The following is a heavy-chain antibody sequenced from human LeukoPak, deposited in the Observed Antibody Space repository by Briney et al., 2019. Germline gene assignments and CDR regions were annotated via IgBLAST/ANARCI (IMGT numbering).Heavy chain of an antibody. D-gene: IGHD3-22*01. CDR3: ASPYYYDSSGHYYRDYYFDY. J-gene: IGHJ4*02. CDR2: ISSSGSTI. CDR1: GFTFSDYY. Sequence: GGSLRLSCAASGFTFSDYYMSWIRQAPGKGLGWVSYISSSGSTIYYADSVKGRFTISRDNAKNSLYLQMNSLRAEDTAVYYCASPYYYDSSGHYYRDYYFDYWGQGTLVTVSS. V-gene: IGHV3-11*01.